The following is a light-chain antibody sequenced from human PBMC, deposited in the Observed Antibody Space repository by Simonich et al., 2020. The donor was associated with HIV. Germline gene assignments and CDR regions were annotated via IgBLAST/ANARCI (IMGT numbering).Light chain of an antibody. CDR1: QRVLYSSNNKNR. J-gene: IGKJ2*02. CDR2: WAS. V-gene: IGKV4-1*01. CDR3: QQYYSAPCT. Sequence: DIVMTQSPDSLAVSLGERATINCKSSQRVLYSSNNKNRLAWFQQKPRQPPKLLIYWASTRESGVPDRFSGSGSGTDFTLTISSLQAEDVAVYYCQQYYSAPCTFGQGTKLEIK.